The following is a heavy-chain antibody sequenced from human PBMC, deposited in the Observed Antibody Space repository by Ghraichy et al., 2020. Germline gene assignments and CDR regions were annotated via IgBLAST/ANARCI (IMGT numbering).Heavy chain of an antibody. D-gene: IGHD4-17*01. J-gene: IGHJ6*03. CDR1: GGSISSYY. CDR3: ARVATLTTVTWDYYYYYMDV. CDR2: IYYSGST. V-gene: IGHV4-59*01. Sequence: ETLSLTCTVSGGSISSYYWSWIRQPPGKGLEWIGYIYYSGSTNYNPSLKSRVTISVDTSKNQFSLKLSSVTAADTAVYYCARVATLTTVTWDYYYYYMDVWGKGTTVTVSS.